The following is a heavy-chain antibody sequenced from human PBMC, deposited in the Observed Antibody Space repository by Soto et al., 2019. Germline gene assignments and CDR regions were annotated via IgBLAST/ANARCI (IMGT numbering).Heavy chain of an antibody. V-gene: IGHV4-38-2*01. J-gene: IGHJ4*02. CDR2: IYHSGST. CDR3: ARHVGVGATYDY. D-gene: IGHD1-26*01. CDR1: GYSISSGYY. Sequence: PSETLSLTCAASGYSISSGYYWGCIRQPPGKGLEWIGSIYHSGSTYYNPSLKSRVTISVDTSKNQFSLKLSSVTAADTAVYYCARHVGVGATYDYWGQGTLVTVSS.